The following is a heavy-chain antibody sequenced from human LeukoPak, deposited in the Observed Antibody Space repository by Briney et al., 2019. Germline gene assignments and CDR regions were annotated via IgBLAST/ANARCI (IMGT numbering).Heavy chain of an antibody. Sequence: PSETLSLTCAVYGGSFSGYYWSWIRQPPGKGLEWIGEINHSGSTNYNPSPKSRVTISVDTSKNQFSLKLSSVTAADTAVYYCARLRGVTNIYYYYMDVWGKGTTVTVSS. CDR1: GGSFSGYY. J-gene: IGHJ6*03. CDR3: ARLRGVTNIYYYYMDV. CDR2: INHSGST. D-gene: IGHD3-10*01. V-gene: IGHV4-34*01.